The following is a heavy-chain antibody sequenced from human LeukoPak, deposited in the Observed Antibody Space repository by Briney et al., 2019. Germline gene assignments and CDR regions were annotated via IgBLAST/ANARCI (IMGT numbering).Heavy chain of an antibody. CDR2: IIPIFGTA. CDR1: GGTFSSYA. J-gene: IGHJ4*02. D-gene: IGHD2-2*01. CDR3: ARDSYCSSTSSPSRLVLAQCFDY. V-gene: IGHV1-69*05. Sequence: SVKVSCKTSGGTFSSYAISWVRQAPGQGLEWMGGIIPIFGTANYAQKFQGRVTITTDESTSTAYMELSSLRSEDTAVYYCARDSYCSSTSSPSRLVLAQCFDYWGQGTLVTVSS.